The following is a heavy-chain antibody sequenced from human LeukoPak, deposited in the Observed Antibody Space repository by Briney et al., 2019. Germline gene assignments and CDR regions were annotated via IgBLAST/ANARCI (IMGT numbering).Heavy chain of an antibody. Sequence: ASVKVSCKASGYTFTSYDINWVRQATGQGLEWMGWMDPNSGNTGYAQKFQGGVTMTRNTSISTAYMELSRLRSDDTAVYYCARGRYYYYYMDVWGKGTTVTISS. CDR3: ARGRYYYYYMDV. CDR1: GYTFTSYD. CDR2: MDPNSGNT. J-gene: IGHJ6*03. V-gene: IGHV1-8*01.